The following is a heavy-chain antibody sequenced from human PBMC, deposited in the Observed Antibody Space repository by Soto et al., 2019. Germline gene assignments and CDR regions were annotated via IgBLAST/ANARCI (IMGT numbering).Heavy chain of an antibody. CDR3: AMDYGDFKAFDY. D-gene: IGHD4-17*01. Sequence: VQLVESGGGVVQPGRSLRLSCAASGFTFSSYGMPWVRQAPGKGLEWVAVIWYDGSNQYYADSVKGRFTISRDNSKNTLYLQMNSLRAEDTAVYYCAMDYGDFKAFDYWGQGTLVTVSS. CDR1: GFTFSSYG. J-gene: IGHJ4*02. V-gene: IGHV3-33*01. CDR2: IWYDGSNQ.